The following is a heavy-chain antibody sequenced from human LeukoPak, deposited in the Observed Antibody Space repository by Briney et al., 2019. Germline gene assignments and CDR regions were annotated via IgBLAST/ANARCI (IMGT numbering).Heavy chain of an antibody. CDR2: INWNGGSA. CDR1: GFTFDEYG. J-gene: IGHJ6*03. D-gene: IGHD2-15*01. V-gene: IGHV3-20*04. CDR3: ARTGYLYYYMDV. Sequence: PGGSLRFSCAASGFTFDEYGMSWVRQAPGKGLEWVSGINWNGGSAGYADSVKGRFTISRDNAKNSLYLQMNSLRAEDTALYYCARTGYLYYYMDVWGKGTTVTVSS.